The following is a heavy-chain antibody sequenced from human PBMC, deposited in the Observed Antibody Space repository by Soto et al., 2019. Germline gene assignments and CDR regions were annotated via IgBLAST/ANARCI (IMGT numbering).Heavy chain of an antibody. V-gene: IGHV3-21*01. Sequence: GGSLRLSCAASGFTFSTYAMSWVRQAPGKGLEWVSHISGTSVYIHYADSVKGRFTISRDNAKNSVYLQMDSLRVEDTAVYYCAREGALKPFSSWGQGALVTVSS. J-gene: IGHJ5*02. CDR2: ISGTSVYI. CDR3: AREGALKPFSS. CDR1: GFTFSTYA.